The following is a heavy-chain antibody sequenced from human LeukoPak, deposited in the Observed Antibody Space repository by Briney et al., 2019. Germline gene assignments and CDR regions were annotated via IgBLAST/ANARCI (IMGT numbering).Heavy chain of an antibody. V-gene: IGHV3-23*01. J-gene: IGHJ4*02. CDR2: ISGSGGST. CDR1: GFTFSSYA. D-gene: IGHD3-3*01. CDR3: AKDRAYYDFWSGYYLDY. Sequence: GGSLRLSCAASGFTFSSYAMSWVRQAPGKGLEWVSAISGSGGSTYYADSVKGRFTISRDNSKNTLYLQMNSLRAEDTAVYYCAKDRAYYDFWSGYYLDYWGQGTLVTVSS.